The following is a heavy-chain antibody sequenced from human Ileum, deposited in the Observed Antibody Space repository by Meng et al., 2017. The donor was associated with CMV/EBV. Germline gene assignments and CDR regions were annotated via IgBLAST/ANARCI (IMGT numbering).Heavy chain of an antibody. V-gene: IGHV3-23*01. CDR1: GFTFSSYA. CDR3: AKDAGKEGVVVMSFYYYGKDV. D-gene: IGHD2-21*01. Sequence: GESLKISCAASGFTFSSYAMSWVRQAPGKGLEWVSAISGSGGSTYYADSVKGRFTISRDNSKNTLYLQMNSLRAEDTAVYYCAKDAGKEGVVVMSFYYYGKDVWGQGTTVTVSS. J-gene: IGHJ6*02. CDR2: ISGSGGST.